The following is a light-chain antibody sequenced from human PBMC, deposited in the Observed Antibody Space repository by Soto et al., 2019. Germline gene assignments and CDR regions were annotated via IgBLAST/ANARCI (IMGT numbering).Light chain of an antibody. CDR3: QVWDGGSDHVV. Sequence: SYELTQSPSVSVAPGQTARITCGESDIGRKSVHWYQLKPGQAPVLVLYYDRHRPSGIPERCSGFTTGHTATLTISWADAGDEAAYYCQVWDGGSDHVVFGGGTKLTVL. J-gene: IGLJ2*01. CDR2: YDR. V-gene: IGLV3-21*04. CDR1: DIGRKS.